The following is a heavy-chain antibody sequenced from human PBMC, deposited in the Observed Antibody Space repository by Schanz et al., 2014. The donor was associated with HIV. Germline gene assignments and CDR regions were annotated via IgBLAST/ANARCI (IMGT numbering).Heavy chain of an antibody. CDR1: GFNFRTYG. Sequence: QVQLVESGGGVVRPGTSLRLSCAASGFNFRTYGMHWVRQAPGKGLEWVADIRYDGSDKYYADSVKGRFTISRDNSKNTLYLQMNSLRPEDTAVYYCAKDQGYDFWSGYYNYYYMDIWGQGTTVTVSS. V-gene: IGHV3-33*06. CDR2: IRYDGSDK. CDR3: AKDQGYDFWSGYYNYYYMDI. J-gene: IGHJ6*02. D-gene: IGHD3-3*01.